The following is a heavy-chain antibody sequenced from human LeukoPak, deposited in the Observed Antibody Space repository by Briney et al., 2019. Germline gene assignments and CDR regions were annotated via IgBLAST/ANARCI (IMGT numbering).Heavy chain of an antibody. V-gene: IGHV1-69*05. CDR3: ANSRGYYFDY. J-gene: IGHJ4*02. Sequence: GASVKVSCKASGGTFSSYAISWVRQAPGQGLEWMGGIIPIFGTANYAQKFQGRVTITTDESTSTAYMELSSLRSEDTAVYYCANSRGYYFDYWGQGTLVTVSS. CDR2: IIPIFGTA. CDR1: GGTFSSYA.